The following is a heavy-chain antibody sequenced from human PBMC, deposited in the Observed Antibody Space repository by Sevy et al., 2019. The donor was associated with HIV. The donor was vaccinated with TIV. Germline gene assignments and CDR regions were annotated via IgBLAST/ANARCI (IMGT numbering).Heavy chain of an antibody. D-gene: IGHD3-3*01. CDR3: TGATVFGATWFDP. V-gene: IGHV3-15*01. J-gene: IGHJ5*02. CDR1: GYPFNNAL. Sequence: GSLRLSCAAPGYPFNNALMSWVRQAPGKGLEWLGRSKSQTDGGSAEYASPVKGRFTIPRDDLQSTPYLQTNRLRTEDTGVYYCTGATVFGATWFDPWGQGALVTVSS. CDR2: SKSQTDGGSA.